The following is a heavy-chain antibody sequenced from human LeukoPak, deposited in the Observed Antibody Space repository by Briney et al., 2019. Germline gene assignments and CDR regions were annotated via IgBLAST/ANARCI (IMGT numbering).Heavy chain of an antibody. Sequence: GGSLRLSCAASGFTFSSYGMHWVRQAPGKGLEWVAVISYDGSNKYYADSVKGRFTISRDNSKNTLYLQMNSLRAEDTAVYYCAKPPGKLLELLPLDYWGQGTLVTVSS. D-gene: IGHD1-7*01. J-gene: IGHJ4*02. CDR2: ISYDGSNK. V-gene: IGHV3-30*18. CDR1: GFTFSSYG. CDR3: AKPPGKLLELLPLDY.